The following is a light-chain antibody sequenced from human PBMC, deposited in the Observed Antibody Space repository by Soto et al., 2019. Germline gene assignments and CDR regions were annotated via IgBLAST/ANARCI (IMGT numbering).Light chain of an antibody. CDR2: YNN. CDR3: AAWDASLSACV. Sequence: QSVLTQPPSASGTAGQGVTISCSGGDSNIGSNSVYWYQHLPRMAPKLLIYYNNQRPSGVPDRFPGSRSGTSASLAIVGLRSEDEAVYYCAAWDASLSACVFGNGTKLTVL. CDR1: DSNIGSNS. J-gene: IGLJ1*01. V-gene: IGLV1-47*02.